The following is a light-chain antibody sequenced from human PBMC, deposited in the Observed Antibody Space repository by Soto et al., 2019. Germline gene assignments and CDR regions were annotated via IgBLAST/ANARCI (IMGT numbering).Light chain of an antibody. Sequence: QSALTQPASVSGSPGQSITISCTGTSSDVGGYNYVSWYQHHPGKAPKLMIYEVSNRPSGVSNRFSGSKSGNTASLTISGLQADDEADYYCTSYTTSSTHWVFGGGTKLTVL. CDR1: SSDVGGYNY. CDR3: TSYTTSSTHWV. V-gene: IGLV2-14*01. J-gene: IGLJ3*02. CDR2: EVS.